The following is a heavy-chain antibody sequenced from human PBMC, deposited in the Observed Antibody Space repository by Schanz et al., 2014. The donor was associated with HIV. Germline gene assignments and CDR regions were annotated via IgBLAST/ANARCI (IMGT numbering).Heavy chain of an antibody. D-gene: IGHD6-13*01. J-gene: IGHJ4*02. CDR3: AKEEQQLGGVGGYHFDY. Sequence: QVHLVESGGGVVQPGKSLRLSCAASGFTFRNYGIHWVRQAPGKGLEWVAVIWYDGTDKYYADSVKGRFTISRDISKNTLYLQMNSLRAEDTAVYYCAKEEQQLGGVGGYHFDYWGQGTLVTVSS. CDR1: GFTFRNYG. CDR2: IWYDGTDK. V-gene: IGHV3-33*06.